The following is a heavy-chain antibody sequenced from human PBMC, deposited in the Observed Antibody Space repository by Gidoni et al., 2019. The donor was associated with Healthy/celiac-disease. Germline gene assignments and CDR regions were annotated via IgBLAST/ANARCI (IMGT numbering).Heavy chain of an antibody. J-gene: IGHJ4*02. D-gene: IGHD6-19*01. CDR1: GFTFSSYG. Sequence: QVQLVESGGGVVQPGRSLRLSCPASGFTFSSYGMHWVRQAPGKGLEWVAVIWYDGSNKYYADSVKGRFTISRDNSKNTLYLQMNSLRAEDTAVYYCARGGRAVASTIFDNWGQGTLVTVSS. CDR2: IWYDGSNK. V-gene: IGHV3-33*01. CDR3: ARGGRAVASTIFDN.